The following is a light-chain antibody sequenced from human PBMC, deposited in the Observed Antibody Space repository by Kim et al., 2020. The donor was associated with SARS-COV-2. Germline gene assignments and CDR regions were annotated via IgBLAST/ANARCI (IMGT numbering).Light chain of an antibody. CDR1: QGISSA. CDR3: QQFYTYPRT. V-gene: IGKV1-9*01. CDR2: AAS. J-gene: IGKJ1*01. Sequence: ASVGDRVTITCRASQGISSALAWYQQKPGKAPQLLIHAASALQRGVPSRFSGSGSGTGFTLTISSLQPEDFATYSCQQFYTYPRTFGQGTKVDIK.